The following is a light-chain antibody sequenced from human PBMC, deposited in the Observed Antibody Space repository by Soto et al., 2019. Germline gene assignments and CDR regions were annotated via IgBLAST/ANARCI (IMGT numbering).Light chain of an antibody. CDR1: QGVSSSY. Sequence: EIVLTQSPGALSLSPGERATLACRASQGVSSSYLAWYQQKPGQAPRLLIYGVSSRATGIPDRFSGSGSGTDFSVTISRLEPEDFAVYYCQQYGSTPYTVGQGTKLEIK. V-gene: IGKV3-20*01. CDR3: QQYGSTPYT. CDR2: GVS. J-gene: IGKJ2*01.